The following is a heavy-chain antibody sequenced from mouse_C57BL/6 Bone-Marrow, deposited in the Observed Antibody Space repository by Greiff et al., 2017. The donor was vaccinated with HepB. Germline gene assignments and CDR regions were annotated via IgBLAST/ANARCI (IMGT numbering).Heavy chain of an antibody. J-gene: IGHJ1*03. CDR1: GYTFTDYN. Sequence: QLKESGPELVKPGASVKMSCKASGYTFTDYNMHWVKQSHGKSLEWIGYINPNNGGTSYNQKFKGKATLTVNKSSSTAYMELRSLTSEDSAVYYCASPTLSYSYWYFDVWGTGTTVTVSS. CDR2: INPNNGGT. D-gene: IGHD2-12*01. V-gene: IGHV1-22*01. CDR3: ASPTLSYSYWYFDV.